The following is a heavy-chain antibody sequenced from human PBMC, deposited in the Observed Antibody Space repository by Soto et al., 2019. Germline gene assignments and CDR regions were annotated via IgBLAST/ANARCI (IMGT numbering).Heavy chain of an antibody. D-gene: IGHD2-21*01. CDR2: IYVTGAV. CDR3: ARLRIATNHPKWFDP. J-gene: IGHJ5*02. Sequence: PSETLSLTCSVSGDALNSGNYYWSWIRQVPGKGLEWIGHIYVTGAVDYNPSLRDRITISRDTSERQFSLNLRLVTAADTAVYYCARLRIATNHPKWFDPWGQGTLVTVSS. CDR1: GDALNSGNYY. V-gene: IGHV4-31*03.